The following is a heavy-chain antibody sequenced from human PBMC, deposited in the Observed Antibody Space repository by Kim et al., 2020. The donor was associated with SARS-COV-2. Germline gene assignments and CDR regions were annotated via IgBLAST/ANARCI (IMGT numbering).Heavy chain of an antibody. CDR1: GFTFSSYA. CDR3: ARGIADNWFDP. J-gene: IGHJ5*02. Sequence: LSLTCAASGFTFSSYAMHWVRQAPGKGLEWVAVISYDGSNKYYADSVKGRFTISRDNSKNTLYLQMNSLRAEDTAVYYCARGIADNWFDPWGQGTLV. CDR2: ISYDGSNK. D-gene: IGHD6-13*01. V-gene: IGHV3-30*04.